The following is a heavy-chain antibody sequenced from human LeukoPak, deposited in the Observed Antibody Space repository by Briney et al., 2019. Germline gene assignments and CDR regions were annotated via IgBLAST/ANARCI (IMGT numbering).Heavy chain of an antibody. CDR3: VRDGFSAWRGMDV. J-gene: IGHJ6*02. D-gene: IGHD3-3*02. CDR2: IHHDGSQK. Sequence: GGSLRLSCAASGFTFRKYGFHWVRQAPGKGLEWVAVIHHDGSQKDYADSVKGRFTFSRDDSKNTLYLQMNSLGAEDTAVYYCVRDGFSAWRGMDVWGQGTTVTVSS. CDR1: GFTFRKYG. V-gene: IGHV3-33*01.